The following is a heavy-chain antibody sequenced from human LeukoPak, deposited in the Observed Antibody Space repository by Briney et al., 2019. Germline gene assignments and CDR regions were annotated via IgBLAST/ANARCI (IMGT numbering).Heavy chain of an antibody. J-gene: IGHJ5*02. D-gene: IGHD3-22*01. CDR2: VYYSGST. Sequence: TSETLSLTCTVSGGSISSGGYYWSWIRQHPGKGLEWIGYVYYSGSTYYNPSLKSRVTISVDTSKNQFSLKLSSVTAADTAVYYCARATYYYDGSGYYYSYWFDPWGQGTLVTVSS. V-gene: IGHV4-31*03. CDR1: GGSISSGGYY. CDR3: ARATYYYDGSGYYYSYWFDP.